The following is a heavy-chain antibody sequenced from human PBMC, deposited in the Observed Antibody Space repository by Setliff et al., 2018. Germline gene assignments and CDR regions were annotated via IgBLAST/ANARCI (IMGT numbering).Heavy chain of an antibody. V-gene: IGHV1-18*01. Sequence: GASVKVSCKASGGTFSIYTISWVRQAPGQGLEWMGWISPYNSNTNCAQNFQGRVTMTTDTSTSTAYMELRSLRSDDTAMYYCARDLSTTVMTRSWYYFDYWGQGTLVPSPQ. D-gene: IGHD4-17*01. CDR2: ISPYNSNT. CDR1: GGTFSIYT. J-gene: IGHJ4*02. CDR3: ARDLSTTVMTRSWYYFDY.